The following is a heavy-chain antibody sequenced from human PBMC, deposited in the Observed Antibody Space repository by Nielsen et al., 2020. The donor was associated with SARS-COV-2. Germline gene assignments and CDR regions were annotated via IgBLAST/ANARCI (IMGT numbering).Heavy chain of an antibody. CDR2: IYYSGST. D-gene: IGHD6-19*01. CDR1: GGSICSYY. CDR3: ARKGIAVAGTGFDP. Sequence: SETLSLTCTVSGGSICSYYWSWIRQPPGKGLEWIGYIYYSGSTNYNPSLKSRVTISVDTSKNQFSLKLSSVTAADMAVYYCARKGIAVAGTGFDPWGQGTLVTVSS. J-gene: IGHJ5*02. V-gene: IGHV4-59*01.